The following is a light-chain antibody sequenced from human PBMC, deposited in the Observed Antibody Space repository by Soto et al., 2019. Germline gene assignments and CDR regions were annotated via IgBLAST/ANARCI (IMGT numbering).Light chain of an antibody. CDR2: DAS. V-gene: IGKV3-11*01. Sequence: EIVLTQSPATLSLSPGERATLSCRASQSVSTFLAWYQQKPGQAPRLLIYDASNRATGTPARFSGSGSGTDFTLTISSLEPEDFAVYYCQHRSSWPPLTFGGGTKVEIK. CDR3: QHRSSWPPLT. J-gene: IGKJ4*01. CDR1: QSVSTF.